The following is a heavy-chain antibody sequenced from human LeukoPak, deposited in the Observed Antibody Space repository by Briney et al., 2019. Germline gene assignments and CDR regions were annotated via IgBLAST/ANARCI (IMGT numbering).Heavy chain of an antibody. V-gene: IGHV3-33*08. Sequence: GGSLRLSCAASGFTFSNYGMHWVRQAPGKGLEWVAVIWYDGSNKYYADSVKGRFTISRDNSKNTLYLQMNSLRAEDTAVYYCARESPGMDVWGRGTTVTVSS. CDR2: IWYDGSNK. J-gene: IGHJ6*02. CDR1: GFTFSNYG. CDR3: ARESPGMDV.